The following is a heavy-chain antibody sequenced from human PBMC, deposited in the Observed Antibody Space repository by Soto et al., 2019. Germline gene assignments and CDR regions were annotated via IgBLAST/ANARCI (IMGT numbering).Heavy chain of an antibody. V-gene: IGHV4-34*01. CDR1: GGSFSGYY. D-gene: IGHD3-22*01. CDR3: ARSPNYYDSSGYYYGAKRAYYFDY. CDR2: INHSGST. Sequence: SETLSLTCAVYGGSFSGYYWSWIRQPPGKGLEWIGEINHSGSTNYNPSLKSRVTISVDTSKNQFSLKLSSVTAADTAVYYCARSPNYYDSSGYYYGAKRAYYFDYWGQGTLVTVSS. J-gene: IGHJ4*02.